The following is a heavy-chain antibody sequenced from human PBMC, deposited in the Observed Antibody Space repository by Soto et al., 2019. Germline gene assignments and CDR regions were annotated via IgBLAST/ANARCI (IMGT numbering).Heavy chain of an antibody. CDR1: GGSFRSYA. J-gene: IGHJ6*02. V-gene: IGHV1-69*01. CDR3: ARAYDVRSGNYYGMDV. CDR2: VSPMFGTP. Sequence: QVQLVQSGAEVKKPGSSLRVSCKASGGSFRSYAFSWVRQAPGQGLEWMGGVSPMFGTPKNAQKFQTRVTIAADEFTRTVYMELSSLTSEDTAIYYCARAYDVRSGNYYGMDVWGQGTTVTVSS. D-gene: IGHD3-3*01.